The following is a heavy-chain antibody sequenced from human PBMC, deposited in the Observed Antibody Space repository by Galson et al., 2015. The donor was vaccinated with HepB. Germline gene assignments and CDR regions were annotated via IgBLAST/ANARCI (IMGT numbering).Heavy chain of an antibody. CDR2: IYPGDSDT. D-gene: IGHD3-22*01. CDR1: GYRFTSYW. J-gene: IGHJ2*01. Sequence: QSGAEVKKPGESLKISCKGSGYRFTSYWIGWVRQMPGKGLEWMGIIYPGDSDTRYSPSFQGQVTISADKSINTAYLQWSCLKASDTAMYYCARRGSSGYYSEWYFDLWGRGTLVTVSS. CDR3: ARRGSSGYYSEWYFDL. V-gene: IGHV5-51*01.